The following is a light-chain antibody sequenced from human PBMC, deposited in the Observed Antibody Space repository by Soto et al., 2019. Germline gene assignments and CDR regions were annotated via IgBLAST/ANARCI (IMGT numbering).Light chain of an antibody. CDR1: QSVSSN. J-gene: IGKJ1*01. V-gene: IGKV3-15*01. CDR3: QHYNNWPRT. Sequence: EIVMTQSPGTLSVSPGERATLSCRSSQSVSSNLAWYQQKPGQAPRLLIYGASTRATGIPARFSGSGSGTEFTLTISSLQSEDFAVYYCQHYNNWPRTFGQGIKVEIK. CDR2: GAS.